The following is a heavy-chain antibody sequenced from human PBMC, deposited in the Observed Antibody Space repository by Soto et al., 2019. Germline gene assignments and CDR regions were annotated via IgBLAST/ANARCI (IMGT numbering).Heavy chain of an antibody. CDR1: GGSISSSSYY. CDR2: IYYSGST. J-gene: IGHJ5*02. D-gene: IGHD6-19*01. V-gene: IGHV4-39*01. Sequence: QLQLQESGPGLVKPSETLSLTCTVSGGSISSSSYYWGWFRQPPGKGLEWIGSIYYSGSTYYNPSLKSRVTISVDTSKNQFSLKLSSVTAADTAVYYCARLHSSGYFDPWGQGTLVTVSS. CDR3: ARLHSSGYFDP.